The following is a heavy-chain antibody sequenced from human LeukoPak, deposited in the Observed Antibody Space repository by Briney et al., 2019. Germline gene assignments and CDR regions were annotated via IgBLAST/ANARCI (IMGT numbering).Heavy chain of an antibody. V-gene: IGHV3-21*01. J-gene: IGHJ4*02. CDR2: ISSSSSYR. D-gene: IGHD6-13*01. CDR3: ARDGTSSWYYY. CDR1: GFALSGFN. Sequence: PGGSLRLSCTASGFALSGFNIHWVRQAPGRGLEWVSCISSSSSYRYYADSVKGRFTISRDNAKSSVYLQMNTLRAEDTAVYYCARDGTSSWYYYWGQGTLVTVSS.